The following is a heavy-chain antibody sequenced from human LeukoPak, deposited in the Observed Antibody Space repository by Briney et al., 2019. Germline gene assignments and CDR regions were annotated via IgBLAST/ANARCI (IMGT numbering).Heavy chain of an antibody. CDR3: AALHYFGHGATRT. D-gene: IGHD2/OR15-2a*01. CDR2: ISGNREV. J-gene: IGHJ5*02. V-gene: IGHV4-4*07. CDR1: GASVNSYH. Sequence: SETLSLTCSVSGASVNSYHWNWIRQSAGKGLEWIGRISGNREVEYNPSLENRLTMSVDTSKNEILLELNSVTAADTGVYYCAALHYFGHGATRTWGQGTLVTVSS.